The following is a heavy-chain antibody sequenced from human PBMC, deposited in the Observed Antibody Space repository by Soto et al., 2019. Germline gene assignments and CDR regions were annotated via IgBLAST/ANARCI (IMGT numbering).Heavy chain of an antibody. CDR1: GGSINTYY. Sequence: SETLSLTCTVSGGSINTYYWTWIRQPPGKGLEWIGYINYRGNTNYNPSLKSRLTISIDTSKNQFSLKLNSVTAADSAVYFCARLEGLATISYYFDFWGPGALVTVSS. CDR2: INYRGNT. D-gene: IGHD3-9*01. J-gene: IGHJ4*02. CDR3: ARLEGLATISYYFDF. V-gene: IGHV4-59*08.